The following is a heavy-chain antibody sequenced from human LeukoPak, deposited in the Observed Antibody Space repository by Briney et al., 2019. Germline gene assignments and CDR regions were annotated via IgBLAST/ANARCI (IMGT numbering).Heavy chain of an antibody. CDR2: INWNGGST. J-gene: IGHJ5*02. D-gene: IGHD2-2*01. Sequence: PGGSLRLSCAVSGFTFDDYGMSWVRQAPGKGLEWVSGINWNGGSTGYADSVKGRFTISRDNAKNSLYLQMNSLRAEDTALYYCAKGSSSTSLNWFDPWGQGTLVTVSS. V-gene: IGHV3-20*04. CDR3: AKGSSSTSLNWFDP. CDR1: GFTFDDYG.